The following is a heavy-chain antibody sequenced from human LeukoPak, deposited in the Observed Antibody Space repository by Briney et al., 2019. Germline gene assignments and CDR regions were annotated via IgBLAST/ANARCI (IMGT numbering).Heavy chain of an antibody. J-gene: IGHJ6*04. V-gene: IGHV3-48*03. CDR3: AELGITMIGGV. CDR1: GFTFSSYE. Sequence: GGSLRLSCAASGFTFSSYEMNWVRQAPGKGLEWVSYISSSGSSIYYTDSVKGRFTISRDNAKNSLYLQMNSLRAEDTAVYYCAELGITMIGGVWGKGTTVTISS. CDR2: ISSSGSSI. D-gene: IGHD3-10*02.